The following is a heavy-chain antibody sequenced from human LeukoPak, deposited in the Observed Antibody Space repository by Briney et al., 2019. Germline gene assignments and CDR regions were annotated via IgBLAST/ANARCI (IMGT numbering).Heavy chain of an antibody. CDR1: GGSISSYY. CDR3: ARDRRVGQVNVFDY. V-gene: IGHV4-4*07. J-gene: IGHJ4*02. Sequence: SETLSLTCTVSGGSISSYYWSWIRQPAGKGLEWIGRVYTSGTTNSNPSLKSRVTMSLDTSKNQFSLKLSSVTAADTAVYYCARDRRVGQVNVFDYWGQGTLVTVSS. CDR2: VYTSGTT. D-gene: IGHD5-24*01.